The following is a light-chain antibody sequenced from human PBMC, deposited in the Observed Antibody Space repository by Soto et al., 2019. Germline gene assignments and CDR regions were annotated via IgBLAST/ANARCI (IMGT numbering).Light chain of an antibody. CDR3: KQYGSSSWT. J-gene: IGKJ1*01. CDR2: GAY. CDR1: QSVSSSY. V-gene: IGKV3-20*01. Sequence: EIVLTQSPGTLSLSPGERATLSCRASQSVSSSYLAWYQQKPGQAPRLLIYGAYSRATGIQDRFSGSGSGTDFTLTIRRLEPEDFAVYYRKQYGSSSWTFGQGTKVDIK.